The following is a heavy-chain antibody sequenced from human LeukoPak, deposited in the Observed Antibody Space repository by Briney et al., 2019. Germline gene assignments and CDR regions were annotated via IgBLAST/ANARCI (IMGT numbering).Heavy chain of an antibody. CDR3: ARGYYGSGSPPRY. J-gene: IGHJ4*02. D-gene: IGHD3-10*01. CDR2: ISSSSSTI. V-gene: IGHV3-48*04. CDR1: GFTFSSYS. Sequence: PGGSLRLSCAASGFTFSSYSMNWVRQAPGKGLEWVSYISSSSSTIYYADSVKGRFTISRDNAKNSLYLQMNSLRAGDTAIYYCARGYYGSGSPPRYWGQGTLVTVSS.